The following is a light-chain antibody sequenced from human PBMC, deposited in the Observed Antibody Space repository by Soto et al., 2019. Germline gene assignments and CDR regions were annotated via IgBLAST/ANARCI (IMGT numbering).Light chain of an antibody. CDR3: QQSYSTLFT. CDR2: AAS. Sequence: DIQMTQSASSLSASVGDRVTITCRASQSINRYLNWYQQKPGKAPKLLIYAASSLQSGVPSRFSRSGSGTDFTLTISSLQPEDFATYYCQQSYSTLFTFGPGTKVDIK. V-gene: IGKV1-39*01. J-gene: IGKJ3*01. CDR1: QSINRY.